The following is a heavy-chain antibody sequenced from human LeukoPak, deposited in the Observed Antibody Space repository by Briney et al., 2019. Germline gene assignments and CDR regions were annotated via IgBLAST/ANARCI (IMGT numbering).Heavy chain of an antibody. V-gene: IGHV4-39*02. CDR1: GDSISTGNYY. J-gene: IGHJ3*01. D-gene: IGHD6-19*01. CDR2: MYYSGST. CDR3: AGDPIAVAGNVFDF. Sequence: SETLSLTCTVSGDSISTGNYYWGWIRQPPGKGLEWIGSMYYSGSTYYNPSLKSRVTISVDTSKNQFSLKLSSVTAADTAVYYCAGDPIAVAGNVFDFWGRGTVVTVSS.